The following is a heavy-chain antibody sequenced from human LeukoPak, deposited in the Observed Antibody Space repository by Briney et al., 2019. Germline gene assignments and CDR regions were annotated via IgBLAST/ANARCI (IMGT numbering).Heavy chain of an antibody. CDR2: INWNGGRT. J-gene: IGHJ4*02. V-gene: IGHV3-20*04. Sequence: GGSLRLSCAASGFTFDDYGMSWVRQAPGKGLEWVSGINWNGGRTGYADSVKGRFTISRDNAKNSLYLQMNSLRAEDTAVYYCARDLYRIVVVPHYFDYWGQGTLVTVSS. CDR3: ARDLYRIVVVPHYFDY. CDR1: GFTFDDYG. D-gene: IGHD3-22*01.